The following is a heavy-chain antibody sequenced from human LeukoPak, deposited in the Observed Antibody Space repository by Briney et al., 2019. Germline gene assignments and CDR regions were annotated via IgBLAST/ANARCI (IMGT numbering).Heavy chain of an antibody. J-gene: IGHJ4*02. D-gene: IGHD7-27*01. CDR3: ARDVRADMGIYYLDY. Sequence: ASVKVSCKASGGTFTSHAISWVRQAPGQGLEWMGRIIPILGIADYSQKFQGGVTITADTSTSTAYMELSSLRSEDTAVYYCARDVRADMGIYYLDYWGQGTLVTVSS. V-gene: IGHV1-69*04. CDR2: IIPILGIA. CDR1: GGTFTSHA.